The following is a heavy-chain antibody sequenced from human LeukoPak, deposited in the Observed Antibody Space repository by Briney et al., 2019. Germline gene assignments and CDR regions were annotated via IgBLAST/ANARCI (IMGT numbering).Heavy chain of an antibody. CDR3: ARPYSGYECCDY. CDR1: GYTFSGYY. J-gene: IGHJ4*02. V-gene: IGHV1-2*06. D-gene: IGHD5-12*01. Sequence: ASVKVSCKASGYTFSGYYMHWVRQAPAQGLEWMGQINPNNGGTNYAQKFQGRVTMTRNTTINTAYLELSKLTSADTAVYYCARPYSGYECCDYWGQGTLVTVS. CDR2: INPNNGGT.